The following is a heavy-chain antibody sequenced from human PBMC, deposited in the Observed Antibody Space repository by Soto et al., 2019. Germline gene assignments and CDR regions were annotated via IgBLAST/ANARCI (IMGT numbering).Heavy chain of an antibody. CDR3: ARGEWFYFYYYYGMDV. D-gene: IGHD3-10*01. Sequence: GASVKVSCKASGYTFSGFYMHWVRQAPGQGLEWMGWINPNSGGTKSAENLQGRVTMTSDTYIIPAYMELSWLRSDDTAVYYCARGEWFYFYYYYGMDVWGQGTTVTVSS. CDR2: INPNSGGT. CDR1: GYTFSGFY. V-gene: IGHV1-2*02. J-gene: IGHJ6*02.